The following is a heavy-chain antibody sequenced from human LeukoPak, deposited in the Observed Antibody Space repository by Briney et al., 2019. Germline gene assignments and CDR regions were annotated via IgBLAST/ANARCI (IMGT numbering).Heavy chain of an antibody. D-gene: IGHD6-6*01. J-gene: IGHJ3*02. CDR2: IYYSGST. CDR3: ARLGAARLSNMGTGDTAYAFDI. Sequence: PSETLSLTCTVSGGSISSSSYYWGWIRQPPGKGLEWIGSIYYSGSTYYNPSLKSRVTISVDTSKNQFSLKLSSVTAADTAVYYCARLGAARLSNMGTGDTAYAFDIWGQGTMVTVSS. V-gene: IGHV4-39*01. CDR1: GGSISSSSYY.